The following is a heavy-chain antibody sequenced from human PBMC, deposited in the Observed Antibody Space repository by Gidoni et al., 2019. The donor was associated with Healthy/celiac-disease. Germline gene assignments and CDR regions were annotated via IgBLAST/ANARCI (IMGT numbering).Heavy chain of an antibody. D-gene: IGHD3-10*01. V-gene: IGHV3-23*04. CDR2: ISGSGGST. CDR1: GFTVRNCA. CDR3: AKDRLLWFGDANNWFDP. J-gene: IGHJ5*02. Sequence: EVQLVESVVGLVQPGGSLGLACAAFGFTVRNCAMSLVRQASGKGLEWGSAISGSGGSTDYADSVKGRFTSSRDNSKNTLYLQMNSLRAEDTAVYYCAKDRLLWFGDANNWFDPWGQGTLVTVSS.